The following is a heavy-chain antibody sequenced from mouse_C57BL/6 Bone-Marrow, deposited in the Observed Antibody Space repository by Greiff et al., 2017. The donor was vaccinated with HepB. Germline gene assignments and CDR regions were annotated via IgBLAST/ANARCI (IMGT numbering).Heavy chain of an antibody. V-gene: IGHV1-20*01. CDR1: GYSFTGYF. Sequence: EVQLQQSGPELVKPGDSVKISCKASGYSFTGYFMNWVMQSHGKSLEWIGRINPYNGDTFYNQKFKGKATLTVDKSSSTAHMALRSLTSEDSAVYYCAGGKEYYYAMDYWGQGTSVTVSS. CDR3: AGGKEYYYAMDY. D-gene: IGHD2-1*01. CDR2: INPYNGDT. J-gene: IGHJ4*01.